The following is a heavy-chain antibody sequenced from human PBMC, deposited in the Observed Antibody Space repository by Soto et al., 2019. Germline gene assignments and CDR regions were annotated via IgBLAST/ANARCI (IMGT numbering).Heavy chain of an antibody. V-gene: IGHV1-69*01. D-gene: IGHD5-12*01. CDR3: AREGSGYNL. Sequence: QVQLVQSGAELKKPGSSVRVSCKASGGSFSSFGISWVRQAPGQGLEWMGGIIPVFGRPNYAQRFRGRLTITADESTNTVYLELIDLRSEDTAVYYCAREGSGYNLWGQGNHVSVSS. CDR2: IIPVFGRP. J-gene: IGHJ1*01. CDR1: GGSFSSFG.